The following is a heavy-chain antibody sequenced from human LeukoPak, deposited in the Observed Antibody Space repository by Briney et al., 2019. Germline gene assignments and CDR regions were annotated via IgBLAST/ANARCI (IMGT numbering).Heavy chain of an antibody. V-gene: IGHV3-23*01. CDR2: ISGSGGST. CDR3: AESIVVAMGYYYGMDV. D-gene: IGHD2-2*01. Sequence: GGSLRLSCAASGFTFSSYAMSWVRRAPGKGLEWVSAISGSGGSTYYADSVKGRFTISRDNSKNTLYLQMNSLRAEDTAVYYCAESIVVAMGYYYGMDVWGQGTTVTVSS. CDR1: GFTFSSYA. J-gene: IGHJ6*02.